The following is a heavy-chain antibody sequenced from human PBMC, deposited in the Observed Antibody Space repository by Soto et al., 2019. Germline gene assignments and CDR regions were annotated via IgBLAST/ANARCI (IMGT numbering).Heavy chain of an antibody. CDR3: ARDRGPNTPDY. D-gene: IGHD2-2*02. CDR2: MNQDGSQI. Sequence: GGSLRLSCAVSGFTFSNYWMTWVRQAPGKGLEWVAYMNQDGSQIYYVDSLRGRFTISRDNARNSLYLQTNSLRVDDTAVYYCARDRGPNTPDYWGQGTLVTVSS. J-gene: IGHJ4*02. V-gene: IGHV3-7*01. CDR1: GFTFSNYW.